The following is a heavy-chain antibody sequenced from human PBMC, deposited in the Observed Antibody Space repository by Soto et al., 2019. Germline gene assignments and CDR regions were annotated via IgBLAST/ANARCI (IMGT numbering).Heavy chain of an antibody. J-gene: IGHJ3*01. CDR1: GFTFDDYT. V-gene: IGHV3-43*01. Sequence: PGGSLRLSCAASGFTFDDYTMTWVRQPPGKGLEWVSLVSWDSGNTIYADSVKGRFTISRDNINKSLFLQMDSLRPEDTAVYFCVKGAAGAGFVVDFWGLGTVVTVSS. CDR2: VSWDSGNT. D-gene: IGHD1-26*01. CDR3: VKGAAGAGFVVDF.